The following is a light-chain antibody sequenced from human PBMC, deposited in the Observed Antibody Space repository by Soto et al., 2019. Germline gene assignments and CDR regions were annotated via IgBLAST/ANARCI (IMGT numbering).Light chain of an antibody. Sequence: QSALTQPPSASGTPGQRVTISCSGSRSNIGSNSVNWYQQHPGTAPKLLIYSQSQRPSGVPDRLSGAKSGTSVTLAISGLQAEDEATYYCAVWDDSLNEVVFGGGTQLTVL. J-gene: IGLJ7*01. CDR1: RSNIGSNS. V-gene: IGLV1-44*01. CDR2: SQS. CDR3: AVWDDSLNEVV.